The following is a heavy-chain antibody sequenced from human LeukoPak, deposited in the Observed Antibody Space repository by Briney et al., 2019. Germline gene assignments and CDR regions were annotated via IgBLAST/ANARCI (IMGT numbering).Heavy chain of an antibody. D-gene: IGHD2-2*01. V-gene: IGHV5-51*01. CDR3: AIVVVPAAMGSSWPFDY. CDR1: GYSFTSYW. J-gene: IGHJ4*02. Sequence: GESLKISCKGSGYSFTSYWIGWVRQMPGKGLEWMGIIYPGDSDTRYSTSFQGQVTISADKSISTAYLQWSSLKASDTAMYYCAIVVVPAAMGSSWPFDYWGQGTLVTVSS. CDR2: IYPGDSDT.